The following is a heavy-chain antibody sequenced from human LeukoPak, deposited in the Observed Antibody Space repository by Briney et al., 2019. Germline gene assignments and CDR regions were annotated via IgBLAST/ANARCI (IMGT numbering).Heavy chain of an antibody. Sequence: SGTLSLTCSVSGDSISSNEWWSWVRQPPGKGLEWIGEVFRSGSTNFNPSLESRVTISIDKSKNQFSLEVTSVTAADTAIYYCARDLAVAGTNYFDFWGQGVLVTVSS. CDR3: ARDLAVAGTNYFDF. D-gene: IGHD6-19*01. J-gene: IGHJ4*02. CDR1: GDSISSNEW. V-gene: IGHV4-4*02. CDR2: VFRSGST.